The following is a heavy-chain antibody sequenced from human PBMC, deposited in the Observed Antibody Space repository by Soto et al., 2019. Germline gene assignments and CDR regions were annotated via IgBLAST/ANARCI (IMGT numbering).Heavy chain of an antibody. D-gene: IGHD1-26*01. CDR2: ISGSGGST. Sequence: EVKLLESGGGLVQPGGSLRLSCAASGFTFSSYAMSWVRPAPGKGLEWVSAISGSGGSTYYADAVKGRFTMSRDNSKNALYLQLNSLRAEDTSVYYCANGIVGATKDDYWGQGTLVTVSS. V-gene: IGHV3-23*01. CDR1: GFTFSSYA. J-gene: IGHJ4*02. CDR3: ANGIVGATKDDY.